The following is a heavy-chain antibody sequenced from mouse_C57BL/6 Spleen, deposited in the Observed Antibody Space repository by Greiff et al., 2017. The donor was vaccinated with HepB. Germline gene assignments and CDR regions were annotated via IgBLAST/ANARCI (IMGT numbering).Heavy chain of an antibody. CDR2: ISNGGGST. Sequence: EVHLVESGGGLVQPGGSLKLSCAASGFTFSDYYMYWVRQTPEKRLEWVAYISNGGGSTYYPDTVKGRFTISRDNAKNTLYLQRSRLKSEDTAMYYCESERSRYFDVWGTGTTLTVSS. J-gene: IGHJ1*03. V-gene: IGHV5-12*01. CDR1: GFTFSDYY. CDR3: ESERSRYFDV.